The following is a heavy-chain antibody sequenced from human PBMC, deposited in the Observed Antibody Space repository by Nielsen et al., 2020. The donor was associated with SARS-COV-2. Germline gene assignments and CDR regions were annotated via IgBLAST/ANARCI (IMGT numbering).Heavy chain of an antibody. V-gene: IGHV4-34*01. CDR2: INHSGST. CDR1: GGSFCGYY. CDR3: ARDLGNYYDSSGLGY. J-gene: IGHJ4*02. Sequence: SDTLSLTCAVYGGSFCGYYCIWIRQPPGKGLEWIGEINHSGSTNYNPSLKSRVTISVDTSKNQFSLKLTAVTAADTAVYYCARDLGNYYDSSGLGYWGQGTLVTVSS. D-gene: IGHD3-22*01.